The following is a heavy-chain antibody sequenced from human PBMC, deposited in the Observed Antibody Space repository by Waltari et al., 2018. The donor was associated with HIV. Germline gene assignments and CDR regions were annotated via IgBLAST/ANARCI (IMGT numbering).Heavy chain of an antibody. CDR2: VWYDGKNK. CDR1: GFPFSSHG. CDR3: ARTPYDTSGYCFDY. Sequence: QVQLVESGGGGVQPGRSLRLSWAASGFPFSSHGMHWVRQAPGKGLEWLAVVWYDGKNKYYADSVKGRFTVSRDNSKNTLFLQMNSLRVDDTAVYYCARTPYDTSGYCFDYWGQGTLVTVSS. D-gene: IGHD3-22*01. J-gene: IGHJ4*02. V-gene: IGHV3-33*01.